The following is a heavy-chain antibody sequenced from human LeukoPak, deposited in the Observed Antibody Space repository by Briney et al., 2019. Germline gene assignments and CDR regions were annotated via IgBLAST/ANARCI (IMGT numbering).Heavy chain of an antibody. CDR1: GFTFSSYG. CDR3: AQDSLTGTGPYYFDC. D-gene: IGHD3-9*01. Sequence: GGSLSLSCATSGFTFSSYGMYWVRQAPGKGLEWLAFIRYDESNKYYTDSVKGRFTISRDNSKNTVYLQMNSLRAEDTAIYYCAQDSLTGTGPYYFDCWGQGTLVTVSS. J-gene: IGHJ4*02. CDR2: IRYDESNK. V-gene: IGHV3-30*02.